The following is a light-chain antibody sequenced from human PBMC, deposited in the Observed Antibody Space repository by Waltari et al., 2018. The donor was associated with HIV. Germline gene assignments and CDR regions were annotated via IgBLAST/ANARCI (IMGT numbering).Light chain of an antibody. CDR1: DIGTRS. J-gene: IGLJ2*01. V-gene: IGLV3-21*04. CDR2: YDS. Sequence: SYVLSQPPSLSVAPGKTATITCGGNDIGTRSVHWYRQRPGQAPVLVMYYDSARPSGIAELFSGSNSGNTATLTISRVGAGDEADYYCQVWDSSNDVVFGGGTKLTVL. CDR3: QVWDSSNDVV.